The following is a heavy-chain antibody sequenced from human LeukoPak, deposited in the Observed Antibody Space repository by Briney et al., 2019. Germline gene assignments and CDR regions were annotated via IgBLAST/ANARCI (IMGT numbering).Heavy chain of an antibody. D-gene: IGHD6-6*01. V-gene: IGHV4-59*11. CDR2: IYYSGST. J-gene: IGHJ5*02. Sequence: SETLSLTCTVSGGSISSHYWSWIRQPPGKGLEWIGYIYYSGSTNYNPSLKSRVTISVDTSMNQFSLKLSSVTAADTAVYYCARDRASSSGFDPWGQGTLVTVSS. CDR1: GGSISSHY. CDR3: ARDRASSSGFDP.